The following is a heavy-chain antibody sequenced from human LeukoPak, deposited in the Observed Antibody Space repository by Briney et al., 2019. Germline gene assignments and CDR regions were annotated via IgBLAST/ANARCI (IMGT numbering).Heavy chain of an antibody. J-gene: IGHJ4*02. CDR2: IYFSGTT. CDR3: ARFRVLGGGGWNFFDY. V-gene: IGHV4-39*07. D-gene: IGHD6-19*01. Sequence: SETLSLTCTVSGGSISSSSYYWGWIRQPPGKGLEWIGSIYFSGTTYYNPSLQSRVTTSVDTSKNRFSLKLNSVTAADTAVYYCARFRVLGGGGWNFFDYWGQGTLVTVSS. CDR1: GGSISSSSYY.